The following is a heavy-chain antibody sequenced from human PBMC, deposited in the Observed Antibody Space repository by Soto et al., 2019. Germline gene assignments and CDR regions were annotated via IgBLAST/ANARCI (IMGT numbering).Heavy chain of an antibody. D-gene: IGHD3-3*01. CDR1: GGSISSYY. CDR2: IYYSGNT. CDR3: ARDGRVAIFGSYYYYYYMDV. V-gene: IGHV4-59*01. Sequence: KPSENLSLTCTVSGGSISSYYWSWIRQPPGKGLEWIGYIYYSGNTNYNPSLKSRVTISVDTSKNQFSLKLSSVTAADTAVYYCARDGRVAIFGSYYYYYYMDVWGTGTTVTVSS. J-gene: IGHJ6*03.